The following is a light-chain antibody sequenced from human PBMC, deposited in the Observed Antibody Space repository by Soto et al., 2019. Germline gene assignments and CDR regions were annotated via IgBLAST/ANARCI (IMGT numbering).Light chain of an antibody. CDR3: SSYVGNNNYV. J-gene: IGLJ1*01. Sequence: QSALAQPPSASGSPGRSVTISCTGTSSDVGNYNYVSWYQQHPGKAPKLMIYEVNKRPSGVPDRFSGSKSGNTASLTVSGLQAEDEADYYCSSYVGNNNYVFGTGTKV. CDR1: SSDVGNYNY. CDR2: EVN. V-gene: IGLV2-8*01.